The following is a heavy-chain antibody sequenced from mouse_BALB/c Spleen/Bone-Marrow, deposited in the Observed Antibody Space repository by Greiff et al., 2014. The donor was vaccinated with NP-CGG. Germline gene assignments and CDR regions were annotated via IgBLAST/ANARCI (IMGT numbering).Heavy chain of an antibody. D-gene: IGHD4-1*01. CDR1: GYAFTNYL. Sequence: QVQLQQSGAELVRPGTSVKVSCKASGYAFTNYLIEWVKQRPGQGLEWIGVINPGSGATNYNENFKGKATLTADKSSSTPYMQLSSLTSDDSVVYFCARRLTGTLYFDYWGQGTTLTVSS. V-gene: IGHV1-54*03. J-gene: IGHJ2*01. CDR3: ARRLTGTLYFDY. CDR2: INPGSGAT.